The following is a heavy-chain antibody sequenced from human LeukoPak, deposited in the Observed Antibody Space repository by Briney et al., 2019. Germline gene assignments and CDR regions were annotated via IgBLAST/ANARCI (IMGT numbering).Heavy chain of an antibody. CDR2: VYYTGST. J-gene: IGHJ4*02. D-gene: IGHD1-26*01. CDR3: ARGRSNIWPGKY. Sequence: PSETLSLTCTVSGGSVSSGSDYWSWIRQPPGKGLEWIGYVYYTGSTNYNPSLKSRVTISVDTSKNQFSLKLSSVTAADTAVYYCARGRSNIWPGKYWGQGILVTVSS. V-gene: IGHV4-61*01. CDR1: GGSVSSGSDY.